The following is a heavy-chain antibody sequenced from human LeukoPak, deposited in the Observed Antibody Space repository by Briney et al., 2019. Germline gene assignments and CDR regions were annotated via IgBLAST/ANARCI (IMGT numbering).Heavy chain of an antibody. CDR1: GYTFTNYW. Sequence: GESLKISCKGSGYTFTNYWIGWVRQMPGKGLEFMGIIYPGDSDTRYSPSFQGQVTISADKSISTAYLQWSSLKASDTAMYYCARYRKDGIVVVITDWGQGTLVTVSS. J-gene: IGHJ4*02. CDR2: IYPGDSDT. V-gene: IGHV5-51*01. D-gene: IGHD3-22*01. CDR3: ARYRKDGIVVVITD.